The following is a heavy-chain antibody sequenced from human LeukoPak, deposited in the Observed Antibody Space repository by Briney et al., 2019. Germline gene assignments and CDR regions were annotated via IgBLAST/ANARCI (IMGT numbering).Heavy chain of an antibody. CDR1: GFTFSSYA. D-gene: IGHD6-19*01. CDR2: ISYDGSNK. J-gene: IGHJ4*02. Sequence: GGSLRLSCAASGFTFSSYAMHWVRQVPGKGLEWVAVISYDGSNKYYADSVKGRFTISRDNSKNTLYLQMNSLRAEDTAVYYCVRASSSSGWFDYWGQGTLVTVSS. V-gene: IGHV3-30*04. CDR3: VRASSSSGWFDY.